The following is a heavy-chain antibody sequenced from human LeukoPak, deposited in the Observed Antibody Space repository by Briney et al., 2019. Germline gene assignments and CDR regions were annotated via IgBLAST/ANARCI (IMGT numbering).Heavy chain of an antibody. V-gene: IGHV3-23*01. CDR2: ISGSGGST. J-gene: IGHJ4*02. CDR3: AKDYPITIRGVGATPLDY. D-gene: IGHD1-26*01. CDR1: GFTFSSYA. Sequence: GGSLRLSCAASGFTFSSYAMSWVRQAPGKGLEWVSAISGSGGSTYYADSVKGRFTISRDDSKNTLYLQMNSLRAEDTAVYYCAKDYPITIRGVGATPLDYWGQGTLVTVSS.